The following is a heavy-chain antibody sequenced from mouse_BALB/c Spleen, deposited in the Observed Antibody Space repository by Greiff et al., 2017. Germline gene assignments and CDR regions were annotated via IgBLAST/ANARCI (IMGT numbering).Heavy chain of an antibody. CDR3: ARGYYGSGPDWYFDV. CDR2: ISNGGGST. CDR1: GFTFSSYT. Sequence: EVKLVESGGGLVQPGGSLKLSCAASGFTFSSYTMSWVRQTPEKRLEWVAYISNGGGSTYYPDTVKGRFTISRDNAKDTLYLQMSSLKSEDTAMYYCARGYYGSGPDWYFDVWGAGTTVTVSS. J-gene: IGHJ1*01. D-gene: IGHD1-1*01. V-gene: IGHV5-12-2*01.